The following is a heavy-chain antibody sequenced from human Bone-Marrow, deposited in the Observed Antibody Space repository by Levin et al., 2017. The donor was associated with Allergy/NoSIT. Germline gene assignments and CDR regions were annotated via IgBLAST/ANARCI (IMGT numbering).Heavy chain of an antibody. V-gene: IGHV3-7*01. D-gene: IGHD3-16*02. CDR3: AREEGWGYHYGMDV. Sequence: LSLTYTASGFTFTSFWMAWVRQAPGKGPEWVANIERDGSETYYVDSVKGRFTISRDNGKNSVYLQMNSLRVDDTAVYYCAREEGWGYHYGMDVWGQGTTVSVSS. CDR1: GFTFTSFW. J-gene: IGHJ6*02. CDR2: IERDGSET.